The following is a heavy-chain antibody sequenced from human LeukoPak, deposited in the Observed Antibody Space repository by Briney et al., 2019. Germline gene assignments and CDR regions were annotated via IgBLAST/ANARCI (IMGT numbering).Heavy chain of an antibody. Sequence: GGSLRLSCAASGFTFSSYAMTWVRQAPGQGLEWVSSISGSGDTTYHADSVRGRFTISRDNSKSTLYLLMNNPRTEDTAVYYCAKWGGRETDSNTWYGPLDHWGRGTLATVSP. J-gene: IGHJ4*02. CDR2: ISGSGDTT. V-gene: IGHV3-23*01. D-gene: IGHD6-13*01. CDR1: GFTFSSYA. CDR3: AKWGGRETDSNTWYGPLDH.